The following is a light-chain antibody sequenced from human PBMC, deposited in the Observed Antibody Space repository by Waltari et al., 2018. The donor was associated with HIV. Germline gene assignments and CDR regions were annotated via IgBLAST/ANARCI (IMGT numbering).Light chain of an antibody. CDR2: SNN. CDR3: AAWDDSLNGVV. J-gene: IGLJ2*01. Sequence: QSVLTQPPSASGTPGPRVPISCSGSSSNLGSNTVNWYQQLPGTAPKLLIYSNNQRPSGVPDRFSGSKSGTSASLAISGLQSEDEADYYCAAWDDSLNGVVFGGGTKLTVL. V-gene: IGLV1-44*01. CDR1: SSNLGSNT.